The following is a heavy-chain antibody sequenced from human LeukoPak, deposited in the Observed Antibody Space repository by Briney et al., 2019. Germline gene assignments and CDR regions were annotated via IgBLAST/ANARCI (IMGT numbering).Heavy chain of an antibody. Sequence: ASVKVSFKASGYTFTNYYMHWVRQAPGQGLEWMGIINPSGGHTSYAQKFQGRVTMTRDTSTSTVYMELSGPRSEHTGVYYCAREPSSGWPNYFDYWGQGTLVTVSS. D-gene: IGHD6-19*01. CDR1: GYTFTNYY. J-gene: IGHJ4*02. CDR2: INPSGGHT. V-gene: IGHV1-46*01. CDR3: AREPSSGWPNYFDY.